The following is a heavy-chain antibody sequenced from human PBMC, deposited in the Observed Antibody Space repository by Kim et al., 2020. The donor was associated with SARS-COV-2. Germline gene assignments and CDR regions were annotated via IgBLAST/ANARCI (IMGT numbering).Heavy chain of an antibody. CDR2: INHSGST. CDR1: GGSFSGYY. V-gene: IGHV4-34*01. D-gene: IGHD3-10*01. J-gene: IGHJ5*02. CDR3: ARGLRRGGKKYNWFDP. Sequence: SETLSLTCAVYGGSFSGYYWSWIRQPPGKGLEWIGEINHSGSTNYNPSLKSRVTISVDTSKNQFSLKLSSVTAADTAVYYCARGLRRGGKKYNWFDPWGQGTLVTVSS.